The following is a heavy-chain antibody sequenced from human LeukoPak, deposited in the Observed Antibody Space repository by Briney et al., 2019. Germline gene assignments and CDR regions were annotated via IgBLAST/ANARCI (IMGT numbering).Heavy chain of an antibody. V-gene: IGHV4-31*03. Sequence: PSQTLSLTCTVSGGSISSGGYCWSWIRQHPGKGLEWIGYIYYSASTYYNPSLKSRVTISVDTSKNQFSLKLSSVTAADTAVYYCAKEIAVAPFDYWGQGTLVTVSS. D-gene: IGHD6-19*01. J-gene: IGHJ4*02. CDR3: AKEIAVAPFDY. CDR2: IYYSAST. CDR1: GGSISSGGYC.